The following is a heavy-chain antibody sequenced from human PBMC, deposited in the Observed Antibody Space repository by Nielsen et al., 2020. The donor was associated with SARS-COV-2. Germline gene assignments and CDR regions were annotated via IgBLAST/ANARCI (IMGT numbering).Heavy chain of an antibody. Sequence: ASVKVSCKASGYTFTSYGISWVRQAPGQGLEWMGWISAYNGNTNYAQKLQGRVTITADKSTSTAYMELSSLRSEDTAVYYCARVQISIAAAEHSDYWGQGTLVTVSS. CDR1: GYTFTSYG. CDR2: ISAYNGNT. CDR3: ARVQISIAAAEHSDY. D-gene: IGHD6-13*01. J-gene: IGHJ4*02. V-gene: IGHV1-18*04.